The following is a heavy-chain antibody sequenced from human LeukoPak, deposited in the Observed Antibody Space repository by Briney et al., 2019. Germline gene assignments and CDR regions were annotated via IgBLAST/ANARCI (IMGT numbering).Heavy chain of an antibody. J-gene: IGHJ6*03. D-gene: IGHD3/OR15-3a*01. V-gene: IGHV1-8*01. Sequence: GASVKVSCKASGYTFNSYDINWVRQATGQGLEGMGWMNPNSGNTGYAQKFQGRVTMTKNNSITTVYMELSSLRSEDTAVYYCARALSWTTESYYYMDVWGKGTTVTVSS. CDR3: ARALSWTTESYYYMDV. CDR2: MNPNSGNT. CDR1: GYTFNSYD.